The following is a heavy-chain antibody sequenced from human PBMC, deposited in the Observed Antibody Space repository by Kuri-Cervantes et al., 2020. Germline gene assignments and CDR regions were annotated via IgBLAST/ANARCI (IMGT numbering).Heavy chain of an antibody. J-gene: IGHJ4*02. CDR2: ISYDGSNK. CDR1: GFTFSSYA. Sequence: GESLKISCAASGFTFSSYAMHWVRQAPGKGLEWVAVISYDGSNKYYADSVKGRFTISRDNSKNTLYLQMNSLRAEDTAVYYCARDGEVWFGEYYFDYWGQGTLVTVSS. D-gene: IGHD3-10*01. CDR3: ARDGEVWFGEYYFDY. V-gene: IGHV3-30-3*01.